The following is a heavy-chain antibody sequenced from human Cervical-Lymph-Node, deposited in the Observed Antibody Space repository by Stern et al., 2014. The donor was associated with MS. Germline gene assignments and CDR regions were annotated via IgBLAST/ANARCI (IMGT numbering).Heavy chain of an antibody. D-gene: IGHD6-19*01. J-gene: IGHJ4*02. CDR2: IYYRWST. V-gene: IGHV4-31*03. Sequence: QVQLQESGPGLVKPSQTLSLTCTVSGGSISSGGYYWIWIRQHPGKGLEWIGYIYYRWSTYYNPSLKSRVTISVDTSKNQFSLKLSSVTAADTAVYYCARGQQWLVHSLDYWGQGTLVTVSS. CDR3: ARGQQWLVHSLDY. CDR1: GGSISSGGYY.